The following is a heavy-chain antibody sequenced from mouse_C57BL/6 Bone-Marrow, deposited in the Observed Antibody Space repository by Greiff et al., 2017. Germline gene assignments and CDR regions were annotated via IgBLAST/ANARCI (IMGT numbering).Heavy chain of an antibody. CDR1: GYTFTSYW. Sequence: VKLQQPGAELVRPGSSVKLSCKASGYTFTSYWMDWVKQRPGQGLEWIGNIYPSDSESHYNQKFKDKATLTVDKSSSTAYMQLSSLTSEYSAVYYCARSPGTNYWGQGTTLTVSS. CDR2: IYPSDSES. V-gene: IGHV1-61*01. CDR3: ARSPGTNY. D-gene: IGHD4-1*01. J-gene: IGHJ2*01.